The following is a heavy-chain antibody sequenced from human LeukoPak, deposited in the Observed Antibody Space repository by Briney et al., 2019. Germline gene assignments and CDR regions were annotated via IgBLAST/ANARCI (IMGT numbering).Heavy chain of an antibody. D-gene: IGHD3-22*01. V-gene: IGHV3-53*01. CDR2: IYPDGST. J-gene: IGHJ4*02. CDR3: ARAKDGLSSGRDFDY. CDR1: GFIISSRY. Sequence: GGSPRLSCVASGFIISSRYMSSVRQAPGEGLKWVSTIYPDGSTYYADSVKGRFSISRDNSRNTLYLQMNSLTAEDTAIYYCARAKDGLSSGRDFDYWGQGTLVTVSS.